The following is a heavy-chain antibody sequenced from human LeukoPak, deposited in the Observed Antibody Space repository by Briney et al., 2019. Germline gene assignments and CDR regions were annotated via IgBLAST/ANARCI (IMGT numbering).Heavy chain of an antibody. D-gene: IGHD6-13*01. V-gene: IGHV3-48*01. Sequence: GGSLRLSCAASGFTFSSYSMNWVRQAPGKGLEWVSYISSSSSTIYYADSVKGRFTISRDNAKNSLYLQMNSLRAEDTAVYYCARDRIAAAGYLLYYYYMDVWGKGTTVTISS. CDR2: ISSSSSTI. CDR3: ARDRIAAAGYLLYYYYMDV. J-gene: IGHJ6*03. CDR1: GFTFSSYS.